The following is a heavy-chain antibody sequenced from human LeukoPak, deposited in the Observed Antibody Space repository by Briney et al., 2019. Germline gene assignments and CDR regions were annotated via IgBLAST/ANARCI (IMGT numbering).Heavy chain of an antibody. D-gene: IGHD3-22*01. V-gene: IGHV4-59*11. CDR2: IYYSGST. CDR3: ARDGRSCYDSSGRLYYYYYMDV. J-gene: IGHJ6*03. CDR1: GGSISSHY. Sequence: PSETLSLTCTVSGGSISSHYWSWIRQPPGKGLEWIGYIYYSGSTNYNPSLKSRVTISVDTSKNQFSLKLSSVTAADTAVYYCARDGRSCYDSSGRLYYYYYMDVWGKGTTVTVSS.